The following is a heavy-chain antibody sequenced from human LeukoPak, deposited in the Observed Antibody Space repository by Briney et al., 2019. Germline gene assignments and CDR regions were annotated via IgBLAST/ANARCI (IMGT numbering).Heavy chain of an antibody. CDR3: ASPAITPYYYDSSGYTYY. J-gene: IGHJ4*02. CDR2: ISGSGGST. D-gene: IGHD3-22*01. Sequence: GGSLRLSCAASGFTFSSYAMSWVRQAPGKGLEWVSAISGSGGSTYYADSVKGRFTISRDNSKNTLYLQMNSLTAEDTAVYYCASPAITPYYYDSSGYTYYWGQGTLVTVSS. CDR1: GFTFSSYA. V-gene: IGHV3-23*01.